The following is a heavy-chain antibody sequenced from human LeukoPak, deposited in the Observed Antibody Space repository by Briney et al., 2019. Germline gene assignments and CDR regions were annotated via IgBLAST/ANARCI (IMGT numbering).Heavy chain of an antibody. V-gene: IGHV3-23*01. CDR1: GFSFSSYA. CDR3: AKVYSSSEDY. CDR2: ISGSGGST. D-gene: IGHD6-6*01. J-gene: IGHJ4*02. Sequence: GGSLRLSCATSGFSFSSYAMSWVRQAPGKGLEWVSAISGSGGSTYYADSAKGRFTISRDNSKNTLYLQMNSLRAEDTAVYYCAKVYSSSEDYWGQGTLVTVSS.